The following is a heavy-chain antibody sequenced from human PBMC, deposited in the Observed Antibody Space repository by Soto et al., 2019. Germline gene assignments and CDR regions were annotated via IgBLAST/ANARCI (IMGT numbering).Heavy chain of an antibody. CDR1: GCAFTSSA. CDR3: ARVSLARVAAPGY. Sequence: GAPGPVSSSAAGCAFTSSAMHWVRLAHGQRVEWMGWINAGNGNTKYSQKFQGRVTITSDTSASTAYMDLSSLRSEDTAVYFCARVSLARVAAPGYLGQGTLVTVSS. V-gene: IGHV1-3*01. J-gene: IGHJ4*02. CDR2: INAGNGNT. D-gene: IGHD2-15*01.